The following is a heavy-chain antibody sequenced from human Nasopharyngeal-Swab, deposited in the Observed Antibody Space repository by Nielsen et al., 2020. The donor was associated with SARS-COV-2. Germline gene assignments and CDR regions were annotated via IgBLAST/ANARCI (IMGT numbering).Heavy chain of an antibody. CDR2: IYYSGNT. D-gene: IGHD3-16*02. V-gene: IGHV4-59*01. CDR3: ARGTITFGGVIVSNWFDP. CDR1: GDSISRYY. Sequence: ETLSLTRTVSGDSISRYYWSWIRQPPGKGLEWIGYIYYSGNTNYNPSLKSRVTISVDTSKNQFSLKLSSVTAADTAVYYCARGTITFGGVIVSNWFDPWGQGTLVTVSS. J-gene: IGHJ5*02.